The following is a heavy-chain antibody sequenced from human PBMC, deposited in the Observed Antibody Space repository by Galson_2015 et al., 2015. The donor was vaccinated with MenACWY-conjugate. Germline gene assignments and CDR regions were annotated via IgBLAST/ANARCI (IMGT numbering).Heavy chain of an antibody. CDR1: GDTFTSYH. V-gene: IGHV1-46*01. J-gene: IGHJ4*02. CDR2: INPSGDKS. CDR3: ARGLYSSTWNLDY. Sequence: SVKVSCKASGDTFTSYHIHWVRQAPGQGLEWMGIINPSGDKSSYAQKFQGRVTMTGDTSTSTVSMELSSLTSEDTAVYYCARGLYSSTWNLDYWGQGTLVTVSS. D-gene: IGHD6-13*01.